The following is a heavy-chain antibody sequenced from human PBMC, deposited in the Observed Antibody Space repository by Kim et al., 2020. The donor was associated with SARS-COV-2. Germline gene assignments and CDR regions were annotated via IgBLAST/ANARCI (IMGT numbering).Heavy chain of an antibody. Sequence: GGSLRLSCAASGFTFSDYYMSWIRQAPGKGLEWVSYISSSGSTIYYADSVKGRFTISRDNAKNSLYLQMNSLRAEDTAVYYCARDCFDYGGNSCAFDIWGQGTMVTVSS. CDR3: ARDCFDYGGNSCAFDI. CDR1: GFTFSDYY. V-gene: IGHV3-11*01. D-gene: IGHD4-17*01. CDR2: ISSSGSTI. J-gene: IGHJ3*02.